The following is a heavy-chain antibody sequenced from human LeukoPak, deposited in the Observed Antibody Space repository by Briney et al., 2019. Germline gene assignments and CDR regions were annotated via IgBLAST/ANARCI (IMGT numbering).Heavy chain of an antibody. CDR3: ARGCSSTSCYAFDY. CDR1: GGSISSGGYS. CDR2: IYHSGST. D-gene: IGHD2-2*01. V-gene: IGHV4-30-2*01. J-gene: IGHJ4*02. Sequence: SETLSLTCAVSGGSISSGGYSWSWIRQPPGKGLEWIGYIYHSGSTNYNPSLKSRVTISVDTSKNQFSLKLSSVTAADTAVYYCARGCSSTSCYAFDYWGQGILVTVSS.